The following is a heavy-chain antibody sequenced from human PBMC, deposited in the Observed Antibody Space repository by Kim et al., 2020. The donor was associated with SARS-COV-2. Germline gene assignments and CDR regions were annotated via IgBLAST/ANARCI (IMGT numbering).Heavy chain of an antibody. D-gene: IGHD3-3*01. CDR2: LFNNGRT. Sequence: SETLSLTCTVSGGSVSTSTYYWSWVRQAPGKGLEWIGYLFNNGRTSYNPSLKGRVTISVDTSRDQLSLRLDSMIVADTAVYFCARGVGWSGRLYYGLDVWGQGTTVTVSS. J-gene: IGHJ6*02. CDR3: ARGVGWSGRLYYGLDV. V-gene: IGHV4-61*01. CDR1: GGSVSTSTYY.